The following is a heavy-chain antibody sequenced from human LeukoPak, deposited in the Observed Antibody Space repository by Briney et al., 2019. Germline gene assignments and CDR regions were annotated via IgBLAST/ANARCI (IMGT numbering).Heavy chain of an antibody. D-gene: IGHD3-22*01. J-gene: IGHJ4*02. V-gene: IGHV3-48*01. CDR3: AKVWDTYYYDSSGSFDY. Sequence: GGSLRLSCAASGFTFSSYTMNWVRQAPGKGLEWVSYISSSGSTIYYADSVKGRFTISRDNAKISLYLQMNSLRAEDTAVYYCAKVWDTYYYDSSGSFDYWGQGTLVTVSS. CDR1: GFTFSSYT. CDR2: ISSSGSTI.